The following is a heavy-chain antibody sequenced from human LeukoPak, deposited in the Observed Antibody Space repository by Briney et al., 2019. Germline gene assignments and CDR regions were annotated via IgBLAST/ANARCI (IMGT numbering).Heavy chain of an antibody. CDR3: GVAAAGRPFDY. J-gene: IGHJ4*02. CDR2: IYYSGST. CDR1: GGSVSSSSYF. D-gene: IGHD6-13*01. V-gene: IGHV4-39*01. Sequence: SSETLSLACTVSGGSVSSSSYFGGRIRQPPGGGLEWIESIYYSGSTYYNPSLKSRVTISVDTSKNQFSLKLSSVTAADTAVYYCGVAAAGRPFDYWGQGTLVTVSS.